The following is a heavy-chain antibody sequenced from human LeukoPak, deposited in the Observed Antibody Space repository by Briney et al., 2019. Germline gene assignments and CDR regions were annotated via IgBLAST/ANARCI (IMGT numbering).Heavy chain of an antibody. CDR2: IYYSGST. J-gene: IGHJ4*02. CDR3: ARHDRLRAAVTTYFDY. CDR1: GGSISNGSYY. Sequence: PSETLSLTCTVSGGSISNGSYYWSWIRQPPGRGLEWIGYIYYSGSTNYIPSLKSRVTISVDTSKNQFSLNLSSVTAADTAVYFCARHDRLRAAVTTYFDYWGQGTLVTVSS. D-gene: IGHD4-17*01. V-gene: IGHV4-61*01.